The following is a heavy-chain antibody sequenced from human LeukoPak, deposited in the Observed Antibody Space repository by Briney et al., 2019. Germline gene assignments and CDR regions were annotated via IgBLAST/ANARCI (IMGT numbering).Heavy chain of an antibody. CDR3: ARDEGDRPPGDY. CDR2: INPSGGST. Sequence: ASVKVSCKASGYTFTSYYMHWVRQAPGQGLEWMGIINPSGGSTSYAQKFQGRVTMNRDTSTSTVYMELSSLRSEDTAVYYCARDEGDRPPGDYWGQGTLVTVSS. CDR1: GYTFTSYY. J-gene: IGHJ4*02. V-gene: IGHV1-46*01. D-gene: IGHD2-21*01.